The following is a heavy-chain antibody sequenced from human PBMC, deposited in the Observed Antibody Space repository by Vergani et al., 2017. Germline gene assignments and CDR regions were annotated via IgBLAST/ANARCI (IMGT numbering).Heavy chain of an antibody. V-gene: IGHV4-39*01. J-gene: IGHJ3*02. CDR1: GGSISSSSYY. Sequence: QLQLQESGPGLVKPSETLSLTCTVSGGSISSSSYYWGWIRQPPGKGLEWIGSIYYSGSTYYNPSLKSRVPISVDTSKNQFSLKLSSVTAADTAVYYCARHRDVLLWFGELLLHAFDIWGQGTMVTVSS. D-gene: IGHD3-10*01. CDR3: ARHRDVLLWFGELLLHAFDI. CDR2: IYYSGST.